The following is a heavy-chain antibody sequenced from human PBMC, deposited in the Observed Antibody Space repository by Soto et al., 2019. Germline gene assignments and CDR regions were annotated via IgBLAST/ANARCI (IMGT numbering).Heavy chain of an antibody. Sequence: GGSLRLSCAASGFTFSSYGRHWVRQAPGKGLECVAVISYDGSNKYYADSVKGRFTISKDNSKNTLYLQMNSLRAEDTAVYYCAKERRITIFGVVILSGDNWFDPWGQGTLVTVSS. V-gene: IGHV3-30*18. CDR1: GFTFSSYG. D-gene: IGHD3-3*01. CDR2: ISYDGSNK. J-gene: IGHJ5*02. CDR3: AKERRITIFGVVILSGDNWFDP.